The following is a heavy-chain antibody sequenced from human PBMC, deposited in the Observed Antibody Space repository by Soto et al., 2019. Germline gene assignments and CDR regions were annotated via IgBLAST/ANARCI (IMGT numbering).Heavy chain of an antibody. CDR1: GYTFSSYG. J-gene: IGHJ4*02. Sequence: QVQLVQSGAEVKKPGASVKVSCEASGYTFSSYGISWVRQAPGQGFEWMGWISGYNSITRYAQKFQGRVTMTTDTSTSTAYMELGSLRSDDTAVYYCARAFGSTDYWGQGTLVTVSS. D-gene: IGHD6-13*01. CDR2: ISGYNSIT. V-gene: IGHV1-18*01. CDR3: ARAFGSTDY.